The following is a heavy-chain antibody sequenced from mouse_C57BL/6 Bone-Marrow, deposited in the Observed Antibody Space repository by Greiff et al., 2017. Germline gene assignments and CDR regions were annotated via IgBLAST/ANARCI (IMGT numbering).Heavy chain of an antibody. Sequence: VQLQQSGAELVKPGAPVKISCKASGYAFSSYWMNWVKQRPGKGLEWIGQIYPGDGDTNYNGKFKGKATLTADKSSSTAYMQLSSLTSEDSAVYFCARGDYYGSSPYYFDYWGQGTTLTVSS. CDR2: IYPGDGDT. J-gene: IGHJ2*01. CDR1: GYAFSSYW. CDR3: ARGDYYGSSPYYFDY. D-gene: IGHD1-1*01. V-gene: IGHV1-80*01.